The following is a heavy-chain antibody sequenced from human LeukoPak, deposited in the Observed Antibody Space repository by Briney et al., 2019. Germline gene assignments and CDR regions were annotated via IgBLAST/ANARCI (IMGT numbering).Heavy chain of an antibody. D-gene: IGHD2-15*01. CDR3: ARDQPNAYSTFDY. CDR1: GYTFTGYY. J-gene: IGHJ4*02. CDR2: INPNSGGT. V-gene: IGHV1-2*02. Sequence: ASVKVSCKASGYTFTGYYMRWVRQAPGQGLEWMGWINPNSGGTNYAQKFQGRVTMTRDTSISTAYMELSRLRSDDTAVYYCARDQPNAYSTFDYWGQGTLVTVSS.